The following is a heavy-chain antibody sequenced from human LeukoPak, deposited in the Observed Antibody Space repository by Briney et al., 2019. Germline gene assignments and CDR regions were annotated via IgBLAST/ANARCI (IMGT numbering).Heavy chain of an antibody. CDR1: GFIFSNYG. CDR3: ASVVVVPAAIEAYYYFDY. J-gene: IGHJ4*02. Sequence: PGGSLRLSCAASGFIFSNYGMSWVRQAPGKGLEWVSSISFSSTHIYYADSIQGRFTISRDNAENSLYLQMNSLRAEDTAVYYCASVVVVPAAIEAYYYFDYWGQGTLVTVSS. CDR2: ISFSSTHI. D-gene: IGHD2-2*02. V-gene: IGHV3-21*04.